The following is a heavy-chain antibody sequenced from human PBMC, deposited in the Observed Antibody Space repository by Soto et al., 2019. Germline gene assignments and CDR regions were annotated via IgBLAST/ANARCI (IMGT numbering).Heavy chain of an antibody. D-gene: IGHD6-6*01. CDR2: IRSSTSYI. V-gene: IGHV3-21*01. Sequence: PGGSLRLSCAASGFSFSDYSVNWVRQAPGKGLEWVSSIRSSTSYIYYADSVKGRFTISRDNAKNSLYLQMNSLRAEETAVYFCARMSIVGRRDYYYGMDVWGQGTTVTVSS. CDR3: ARMSIVGRRDYYYGMDV. CDR1: GFSFSDYS. J-gene: IGHJ6*02.